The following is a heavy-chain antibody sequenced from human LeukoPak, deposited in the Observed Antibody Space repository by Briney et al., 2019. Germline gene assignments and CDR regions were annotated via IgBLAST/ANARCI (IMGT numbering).Heavy chain of an antibody. CDR1: GGSSSGYY. Sequence: PSETLSLTCAVYGGSSSGYYWSWIRQPPGKGLEWIGEINHSGSTNYNPSLKSRVTISVDTSKNQFSLKLSSVTAADTAVYYCALAAAGTRGGIDYWGQGTLITVSS. CDR3: ALAAAGTRGGIDY. CDR2: INHSGST. D-gene: IGHD6-13*01. J-gene: IGHJ4*02. V-gene: IGHV4-34*01.